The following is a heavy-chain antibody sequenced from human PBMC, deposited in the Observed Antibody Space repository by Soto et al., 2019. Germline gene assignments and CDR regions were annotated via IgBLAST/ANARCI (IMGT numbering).Heavy chain of an antibody. D-gene: IGHD1-26*01. Sequence: GGSLRLSCAASGFTFSDYYMSWIRQAPGKGLEWVSYISSSGSTIYYADSVKGRFTISRDNAKNSLYLQMNSLRAEDTAVYYCARERGGSYWDNYYYYYMDVWGKGTTVTVSS. J-gene: IGHJ6*03. CDR1: GFTFSDYY. CDR3: ARERGGSYWDNYYYYYMDV. V-gene: IGHV3-11*01. CDR2: ISSSGSTI.